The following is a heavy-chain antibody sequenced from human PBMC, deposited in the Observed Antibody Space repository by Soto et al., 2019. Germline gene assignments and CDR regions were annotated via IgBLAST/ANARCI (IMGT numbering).Heavy chain of an antibody. V-gene: IGHV1-18*01. D-gene: IGHD4-4*01. CDR1: GYTFTSYG. CDR3: ARDDYSNFYYYYGMDV. CDR2: ISAYNGNT. J-gene: IGHJ6*02. Sequence: VKVSCKASGYTFTSYGISWVRQAPGQGLEWMGWISAYNGNTNYAQKLQGRVTMTTDTSTSTAYMELRSLRSDDTAVYYCARDDYSNFYYYYGMDVWGQGTTVTVSS.